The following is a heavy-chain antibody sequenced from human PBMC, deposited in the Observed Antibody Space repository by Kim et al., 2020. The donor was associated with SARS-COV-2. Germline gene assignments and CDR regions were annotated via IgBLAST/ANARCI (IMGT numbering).Heavy chain of an antibody. V-gene: IGHV4-34*01. CDR1: GGSFSGYY. Sequence: SETLSLTCAVYGGSFSGYYWSWIRQPPGKGLEWIGEINHSGSTNYNPSLKSRVTISVDTSKNQFSPKLSSVTAADTAVYYCARGLEMAARPIGYWGQGTPVTVSP. D-gene: IGHD6-6*01. J-gene: IGHJ4*02. CDR2: INHSGST. CDR3: ARGLEMAARPIGY.